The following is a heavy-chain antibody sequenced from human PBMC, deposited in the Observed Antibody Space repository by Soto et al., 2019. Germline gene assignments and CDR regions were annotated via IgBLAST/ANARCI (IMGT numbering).Heavy chain of an antibody. Sequence: SVKVSCKASGGTFSSYTISWVRQAPGQGLEWMGRIIPILGIANYAQKFQGRVTITADKSTSTAYMELSSLRSEDTAVYYCARGQSNYDFWSGALDAFDIWGRGTMVTVSS. V-gene: IGHV1-69*02. J-gene: IGHJ3*02. CDR3: ARGQSNYDFWSGALDAFDI. CDR2: IIPILGIA. CDR1: GGTFSSYT. D-gene: IGHD3-3*01.